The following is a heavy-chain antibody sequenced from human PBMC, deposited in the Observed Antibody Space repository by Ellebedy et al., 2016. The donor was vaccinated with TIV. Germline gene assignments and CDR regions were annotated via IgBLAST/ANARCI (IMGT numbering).Heavy chain of an antibody. J-gene: IGHJ4*02. Sequence: AASVKVSCKASEYIFTDHRVDWVRQAPGQGLEWMGWINPKTGDIHYVQRFQGRVTMTRDTSITTVYMELDRLTSDDTAVYYCARDRMGSYEYWGQGTRVTVSS. V-gene: IGHV1-2*02. CDR3: ARDRMGSYEY. CDR2: INPKTGDI. CDR1: EYIFTDHR. D-gene: IGHD3-10*01.